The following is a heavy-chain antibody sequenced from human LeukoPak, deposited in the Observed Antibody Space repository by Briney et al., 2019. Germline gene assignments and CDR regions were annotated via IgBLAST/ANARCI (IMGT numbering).Heavy chain of an antibody. CDR3: ASEAYDFWSGYYSHFDY. D-gene: IGHD3-3*01. J-gene: IGHJ4*02. Sequence: SVKVSCKASGGTFSSYAISWVRQAPGQGLEWMGGIIPIFGTANYAQKFQGRVTITADESTSTAYMELSSLRSEDTAVYYCASEAYDFWSGYYSHFDYWGQGTLVTVSS. V-gene: IGHV1-69*01. CDR2: IIPIFGTA. CDR1: GGTFSSYA.